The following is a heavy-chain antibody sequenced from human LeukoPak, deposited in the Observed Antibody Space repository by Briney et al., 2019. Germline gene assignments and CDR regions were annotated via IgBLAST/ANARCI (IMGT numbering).Heavy chain of an antibody. CDR3: TRKALNYYGSGSSGYFYY. Sequence: ASVKVSCKASGYTFTSYGISWVRQAPGQGLEWMGWISAYNGNTNYAQKLQGRVTMTTDTSTSTAYMELRSLRSDDTAVYYCTRKALNYYGSGSSGYFYYWGQGTLVTVSS. J-gene: IGHJ4*02. D-gene: IGHD3-10*01. V-gene: IGHV1-18*01. CDR2: ISAYNGNT. CDR1: GYTFTSYG.